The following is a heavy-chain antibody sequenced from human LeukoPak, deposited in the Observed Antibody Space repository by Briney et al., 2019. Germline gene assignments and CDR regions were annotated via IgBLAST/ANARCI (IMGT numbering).Heavy chain of an antibody. CDR1: GFTFSTYT. CDR3: ANSGY. Sequence: GGSLRLSCAASGFTFSTYTMNWVRQAPGKGLEWVSVIYSGGSTYYADSVKGRFTISRDNSKNTLYLQMNSLRAEDTAMYYCANSGYWGQGTLVTVSS. CDR2: IYSGGST. J-gene: IGHJ4*02. D-gene: IGHD1-26*01. V-gene: IGHV3-53*01.